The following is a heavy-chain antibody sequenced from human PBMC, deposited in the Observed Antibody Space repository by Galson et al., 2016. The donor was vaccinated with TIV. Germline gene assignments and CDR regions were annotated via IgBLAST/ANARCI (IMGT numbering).Heavy chain of an antibody. V-gene: IGHV3-49*04. CDR2: IRSKFYGGTT. CDR3: ARDDFYGGNSFDL. D-gene: IGHD4-23*01. CDR1: GFNFGDYA. J-gene: IGHJ4*02. Sequence: SLRLSCASSGFNFGDYAMSWVRQAPGKGLEWVGFIRSKFYGGTTDYAASLKGRITISRDDSKGIAYLQMISLKTEDIAVYFCARDDFYGGNSFDLWGQGTLVTVSS.